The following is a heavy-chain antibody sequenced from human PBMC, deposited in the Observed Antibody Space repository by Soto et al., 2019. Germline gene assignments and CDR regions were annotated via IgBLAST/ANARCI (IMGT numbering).Heavy chain of an antibody. CDR1: EFSLSTYS. CDR3: ARETYRGFYFDY. J-gene: IGHJ4*02. V-gene: IGHV3-74*01. D-gene: IGHD4-4*01. Sequence: PGGSLRLSCTASEFSLSTYSMNWVRQAPGKGLEWVSRINSDGSRTSYADSVTGRFTISRDNAKNTLYLQMNSLRVEDTALYYCARETYRGFYFDYWGQGTLVTVSS. CDR2: INSDGSRT.